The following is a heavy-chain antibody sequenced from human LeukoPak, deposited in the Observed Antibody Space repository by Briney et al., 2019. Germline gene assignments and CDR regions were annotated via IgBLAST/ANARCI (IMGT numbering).Heavy chain of an antibody. CDR3: ARLDLDV. CDR2: ITWNSHNK. D-gene: IGHD3-16*01. Sequence: GGSRRLSCVASGYNFEDFAMHWVRQPPGKGLEWVSGITWNSHNKAYAGSVMGRFTISSDKAENSLYLQMNSLRAEDTAVYYCARLDLDVWGKGTTVTVSS. V-gene: IGHV3-9*01. J-gene: IGHJ6*04. CDR1: GYNFEDFA.